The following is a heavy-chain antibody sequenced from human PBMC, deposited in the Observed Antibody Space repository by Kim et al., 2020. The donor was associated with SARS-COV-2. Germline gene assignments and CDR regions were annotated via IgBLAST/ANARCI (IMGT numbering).Heavy chain of an antibody. V-gene: IGHV1-18*01. J-gene: IGHJ4*02. CDR3: ATTFSFSNSWYYFDY. D-gene: IGHD6-13*01. Sequence: ASVKVSCKVSGYTSTNYGISWVRQAPGQGLEWMGWINTLRGHTNSVDKFQDRVTMTTVPSTNTVSMELRSLTSDDTAVYYCATTFSFSNSWYYFDYWGQGTLVTVSS. CDR2: INTLRGHT. CDR1: GYTSTNYG.